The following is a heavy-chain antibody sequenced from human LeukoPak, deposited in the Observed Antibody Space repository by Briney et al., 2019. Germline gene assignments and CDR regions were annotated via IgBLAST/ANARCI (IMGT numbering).Heavy chain of an antibody. CDR2: ISGSGGST. J-gene: IGHJ4*02. Sequence: GWSLRLSCAASGFTFSSYAMSWVRQAPGKGLEWGSAISGSGGSTYYADSVKGRFTISRDNSKNTLYLQMNSLRAEDTAVYYCAKLRSGWYVGYFDYWGQGTLVTVSS. CDR3: AKLRSGWYVGYFDY. D-gene: IGHD6-19*01. V-gene: IGHV3-23*01. CDR1: GFTFSSYA.